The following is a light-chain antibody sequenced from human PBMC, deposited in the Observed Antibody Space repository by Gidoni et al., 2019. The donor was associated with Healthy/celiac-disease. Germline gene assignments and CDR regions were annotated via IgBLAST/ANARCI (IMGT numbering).Light chain of an antibody. CDR1: SSNIGRNY. CDR3: AAWDDSLSGYVV. J-gene: IGLJ2*01. Sequence: QSVLTQPPSASGTPGQRVTTACSGRSSNIGRNYVYWYQQLPGTAPKLLIYRNNQRPSGVPDRFSGSKSGTSASLAISGLRSEDEADYYCAAWDDSLSGYVVFGGGTKLTVL. V-gene: IGLV1-47*01. CDR2: RNN.